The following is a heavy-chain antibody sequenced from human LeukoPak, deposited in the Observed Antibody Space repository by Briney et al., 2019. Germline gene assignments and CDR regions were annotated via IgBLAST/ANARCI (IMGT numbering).Heavy chain of an antibody. V-gene: IGHV4-59*01. CDR2: IYYSGST. CDR3: GRGEGGGSGSYFYYMDV. J-gene: IGHJ6*03. Sequence: SETLSLTCTVSGVSISSYYWSWIRQPPGKGLEWIGYIYYSGSTNYNPSLKSRVTISVDTSKNQFSLKLSSVTAADTAVYYCGRGEGGGSGSYFYYMDVWGKGTTVTISS. D-gene: IGHD3-10*01. CDR1: GVSISSYY.